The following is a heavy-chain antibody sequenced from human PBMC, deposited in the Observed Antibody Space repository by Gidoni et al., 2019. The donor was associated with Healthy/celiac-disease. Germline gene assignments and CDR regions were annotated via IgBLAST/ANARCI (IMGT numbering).Heavy chain of an antibody. Sequence: QVQLVQSGAEVKKPGASVKVSCKASGYTFTSYGISWLRQAPGQGLEWMGWISAYNGNTNYAQKLQGRVTMTTDTSTSTAYMELRSLRSDDTAVYYCARDWGYCTNGVCYSPRYYYYYMDVWGKGTTVTVSS. CDR3: ARDWGYCTNGVCYSPRYYYYYMDV. CDR1: GYTFTSYG. D-gene: IGHD2-8*01. J-gene: IGHJ6*03. V-gene: IGHV1-18*04. CDR2: ISAYNGNT.